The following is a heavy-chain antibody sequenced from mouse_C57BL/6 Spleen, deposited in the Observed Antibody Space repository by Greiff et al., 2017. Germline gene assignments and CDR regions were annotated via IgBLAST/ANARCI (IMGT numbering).Heavy chain of an antibody. CDR3: ARSRTEGASWFAY. CDR2: IHPNSGST. J-gene: IGHJ3*01. V-gene: IGHV1-64*01. D-gene: IGHD6-1*01. Sequence: QVHVKQPGAELVKPGASVKLSCKASGYTFTSYWMHWVKQRPGQGLEWIGMIHPNSGSTNYNEKFKSKATLTVDKSSSTAYMQLSSLTSEDSAVYYCARSRTEGASWFAYWGQGTLVTVSA. CDR1: GYTFTSYW.